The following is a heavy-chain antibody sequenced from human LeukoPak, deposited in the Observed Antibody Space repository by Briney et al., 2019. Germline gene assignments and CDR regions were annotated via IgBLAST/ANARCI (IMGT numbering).Heavy chain of an antibody. CDR1: GFTFSSYG. Sequence: GGSLRLSCAASGFTFSSYGMHWVRQAPGKGLEWVAVISYDGSNKYYADSVKGRFTISRDNSKNTLYLQMNSLRAEDTAVYYCAKEGTGYSIIVVGENWFDPWGQGTLVTVSS. D-gene: IGHD6-13*01. V-gene: IGHV3-30*18. CDR3: AKEGTGYSIIVVGENWFDP. CDR2: ISYDGSNK. J-gene: IGHJ5*02.